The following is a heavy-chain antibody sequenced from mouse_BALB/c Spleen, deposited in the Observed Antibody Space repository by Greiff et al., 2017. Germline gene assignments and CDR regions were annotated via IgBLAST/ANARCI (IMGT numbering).Heavy chain of an antibody. V-gene: IGHV5-6-4*01. CDR1: GFTFSSYT. Sequence: EVKLMESGGGLVKPGGSLKLSCAASGFTFSSYTMSWVRQTPEKRLEWVATISSGGSYTYYPDSVKGRFTISRDNAKNTLYLQMSSLKSEDTAMYYCTREVYYGNYFDYWGQGTTLTVSS. CDR2: ISSGGSYT. CDR3: TREVYYGNYFDY. D-gene: IGHD2-1*01. J-gene: IGHJ2*01.